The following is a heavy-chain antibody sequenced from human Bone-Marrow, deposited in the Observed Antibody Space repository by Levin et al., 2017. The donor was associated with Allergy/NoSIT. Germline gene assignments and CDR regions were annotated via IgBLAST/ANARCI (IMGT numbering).Heavy chain of an antibody. D-gene: IGHD4-23*01. J-gene: IGHJ4*02. V-gene: IGHV3-7*01. CDR2: IKQDGSAE. CDR1: GFTFSRYW. Sequence: ETLSLTCAASGFTFSRYWMTWVRQAPGKGPEWVANIKQDGSAEYYVDSVKGRFTVSRDNAKNSLYLQMNSLRAEDTAVYYCVRSYYSGNSNWGYWGQGTLVTVSS. CDR3: VRSYYSGNSNWGY.